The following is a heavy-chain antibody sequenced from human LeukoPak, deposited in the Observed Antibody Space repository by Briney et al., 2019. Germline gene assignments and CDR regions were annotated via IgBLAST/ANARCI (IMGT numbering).Heavy chain of an antibody. CDR3: ARGGDRSFDY. V-gene: IGHV4-59*12. Sequence: SETLSLTCIVSGGSISSYYWSWIRQPPGKGLEWIGYIYYSGSTNYNPSLKSRVTISVDKAKNQFSLNLNSVTAADTAVYYCARGGDRSFDYWGQGTLVTVSS. CDR1: GGSISSYY. CDR2: IYYSGST. D-gene: IGHD3-10*01. J-gene: IGHJ4*02.